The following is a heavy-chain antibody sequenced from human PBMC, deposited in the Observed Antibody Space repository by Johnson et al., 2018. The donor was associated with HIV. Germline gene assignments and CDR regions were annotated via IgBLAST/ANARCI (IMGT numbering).Heavy chain of an antibody. J-gene: IGHJ3*02. CDR2: INSDGSST. Sequence: MLLVESGGGLVQPGGSLRLSCAASGFTFSSYWMHWVRQAPGKGLVWVSRINSDGSSTSYADSVKGRFTISRDNAKNTLYLQMNSLRAEDTAVYYCAFIEYSSLDAFDIWGQGTMVTVSS. CDR1: GFTFSSYW. V-gene: IGHV3-74*02. D-gene: IGHD6-6*01. CDR3: AFIEYSSLDAFDI.